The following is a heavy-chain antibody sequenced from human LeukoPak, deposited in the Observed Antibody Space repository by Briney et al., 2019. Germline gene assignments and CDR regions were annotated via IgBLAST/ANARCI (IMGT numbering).Heavy chain of an antibody. CDR2: IYYSGST. CDR1: GGSISSYY. Sequence: SETLFLTCTVSGGSISSYYWSWIRQPPGKGLEWIGYIYYSGSTNYNPSLKSRVTISVDTSKNQFSLKLSSVTAADTAVYYCARVGLEILVDWGQGTLVTVSS. J-gene: IGHJ4*02. V-gene: IGHV4-59*01. CDR3: ARVGLEILVD. D-gene: IGHD2-21*01.